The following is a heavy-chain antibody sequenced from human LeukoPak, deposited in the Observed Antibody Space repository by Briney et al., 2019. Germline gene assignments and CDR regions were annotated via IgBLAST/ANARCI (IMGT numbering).Heavy chain of an antibody. D-gene: IGHD6-13*01. J-gene: IGHJ3*02. Sequence: PWETLSLTCSVSGGSMSSSSYNWGWLRPPQGKGLEWFGSIDYGGNAYYDPSLKSRVAISVDTSKNQFSLKLSSVPAADTAVYYCAKVPKSIAADNAFDIWGQGTMVTVFS. V-gene: IGHV4-39*07. CDR2: IDYGGNA. CDR3: AKVPKSIAADNAFDI. CDR1: GGSMSSSSYN.